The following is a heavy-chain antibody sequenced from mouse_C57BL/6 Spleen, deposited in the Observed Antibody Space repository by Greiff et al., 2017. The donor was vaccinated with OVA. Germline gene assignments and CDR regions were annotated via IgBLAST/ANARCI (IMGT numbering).Heavy chain of an antibody. CDR1: GYTFTDYE. CDR3: TRWGDYYYYAMDY. CDR2: IDPETGGT. D-gene: IGHD1-1*01. J-gene: IGHJ4*01. V-gene: IGHV1-15*01. Sequence: VQRVESGAELVRPGASVTLSCKASGYTFTDYEMHWVKQTPVHGLEWIGAIDPETGGTAYNQKFKGKAILTADKSSSTAYMELRSLTSEDSAVYYCTRWGDYYYYAMDYWGQGTSVTVSS.